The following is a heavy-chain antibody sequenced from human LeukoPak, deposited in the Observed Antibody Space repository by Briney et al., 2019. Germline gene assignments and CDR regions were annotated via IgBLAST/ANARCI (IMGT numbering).Heavy chain of an antibody. CDR1: GGSFSGYY. Sequence: KPSETLSLTCAVYGGSFSGYYGSWIRRPPGKGLEWIGEINHSGSTNYNPSLKSRATISINTSKNQFSLKLSSVTAADTAVYYCARGWEYSSAPLYYFDYWGQGTLVTVSS. CDR2: INHSGST. D-gene: IGHD6-6*01. CDR3: ARGWEYSSAPLYYFDY. J-gene: IGHJ4*02. V-gene: IGHV4-34*01.